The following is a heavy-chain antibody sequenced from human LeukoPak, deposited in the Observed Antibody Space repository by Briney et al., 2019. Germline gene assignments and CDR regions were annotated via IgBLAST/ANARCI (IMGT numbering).Heavy chain of an antibody. D-gene: IGHD6-13*01. J-gene: IGHJ4*02. Sequence: AGSLRLSCALYGLTVSSNYTSWVRQAPGKGLEWVAAIYSGGSTYYADSFKGRFTISRDNSKTTPYLQMNSVRAEDTAAYYGGGRPLVIPRRGEQQLVHRDYWGQGTLVTVSS. CDR2: IYSGGST. CDR1: GLTVSSNY. V-gene: IGHV3-53*01. CDR3: GGRPLVIPRRGEQQLVHRDY.